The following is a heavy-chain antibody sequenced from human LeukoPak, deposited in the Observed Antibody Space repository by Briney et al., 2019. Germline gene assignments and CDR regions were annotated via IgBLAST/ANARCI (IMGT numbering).Heavy chain of an antibody. CDR3: ARRAFSSGPLDS. CDR1: GYSFTNYW. CDR2: INPDDSEI. D-gene: IGHD6-19*01. J-gene: IGHJ4*02. Sequence: GEPLKISCKGSGYSFTNYWIGWVRQTPGKGLEWMGVINPDDSEIKYSPSLQGQVTISADKSISTAYLQWSSLKASDSALYFCARRAFSSGPLDSWGEGTLVTVSS. V-gene: IGHV5-51*01.